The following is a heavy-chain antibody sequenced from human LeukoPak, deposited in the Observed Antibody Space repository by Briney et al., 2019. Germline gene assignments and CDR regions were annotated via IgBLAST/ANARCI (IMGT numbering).Heavy chain of an antibody. CDR2: IYTSGST. Sequence: PSETLSLTCTVSGGSISSYYWSWIRQPAGKGLEWIGRIYTSGSTNYNPSLKSRVTMSVDTSKNQFSLKLSSVTAADTAVYYCARDLLLGCSSTSCDSPFDYWGQGTLVTVSS. D-gene: IGHD2-2*01. V-gene: IGHV4-4*07. CDR1: GGSISSYY. J-gene: IGHJ4*02. CDR3: ARDLLLGCSSTSCDSPFDY.